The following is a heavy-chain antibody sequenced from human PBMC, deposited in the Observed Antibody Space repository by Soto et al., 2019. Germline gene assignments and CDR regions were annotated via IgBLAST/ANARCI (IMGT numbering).Heavy chain of an antibody. J-gene: IGHJ5*02. CDR2: VNHTGGT. CDR3: ATRITVFGLLIPPFDP. CDR1: GGCVNGYY. V-gene: IGHV4-34*01. D-gene: IGHD3-3*01. Sequence: SETLSLTGAVYGGCVNGYYLNWSRQPPGKGLEWIVEVNHTGGTRYNPSLKSRVTMSVYTSKNQFSLRLSSVTAADTAIYYCATRITVFGLLIPPFDPWGQGTQVTVSS.